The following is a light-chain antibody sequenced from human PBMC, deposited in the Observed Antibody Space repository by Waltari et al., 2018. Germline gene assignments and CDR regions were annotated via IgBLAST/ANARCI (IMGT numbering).Light chain of an antibody. CDR2: SNN. J-gene: IGLJ2*01. V-gene: IGLV1-44*01. CDR3: AAWDVSLKGV. Sequence: QSVLTQPPSASGTPGQRVTISCSGSSSNIGSNTVNWYQPPPELAPKPTLYSNNQRPSGVPDRFSGSKSGTSASLAISGLQSDDEADYYCAAWDVSLKGVFGGGTKVTVL. CDR1: SSNIGSNT.